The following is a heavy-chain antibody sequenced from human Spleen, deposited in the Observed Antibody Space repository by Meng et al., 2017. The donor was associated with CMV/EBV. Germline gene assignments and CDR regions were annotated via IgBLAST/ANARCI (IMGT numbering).Heavy chain of an antibody. V-gene: IGHV3-30*02. CDR1: GLSFSSYG. Sequence: GSLRLSCAASGLSFSSYGMHWVRQAPGKGLEWVAFIRYDESDKYYADSVKGRFTISRDNSKNTLYLQMNSLRAEDTAVYYCAKDQYWNLYYFDYWGQGTLVTVSS. J-gene: IGHJ4*02. CDR3: AKDQYWNLYYFDY. D-gene: IGHD1-1*01. CDR2: IRYDESDK.